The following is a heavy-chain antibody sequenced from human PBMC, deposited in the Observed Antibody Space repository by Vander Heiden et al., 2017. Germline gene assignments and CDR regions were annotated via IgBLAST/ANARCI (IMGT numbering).Heavy chain of an antibody. V-gene: IGHV1-69*06. CDR3: AREVRFIVGATGTYYYYGMDV. D-gene: IGHD1-26*01. CDR2: IIPIFGTA. CDR1: GGTFSSYA. Sequence: QVQLVQSGAEVKKPGSSVKVSCKASGGTFSSYAISWVRPAPGQGLGWMGGIIPIFGTANDAQKFQGRVTITADKSTSTAYMELSSLRSEDTAVYYCAREVRFIVGATGTYYYYGMDVWGQGTTVTVSS. J-gene: IGHJ6*02.